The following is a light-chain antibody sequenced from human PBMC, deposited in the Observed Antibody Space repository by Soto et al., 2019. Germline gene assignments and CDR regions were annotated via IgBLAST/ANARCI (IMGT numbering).Light chain of an antibody. J-gene: IGKJ4*01. Sequence: IVLTQSPATLSVSPGERVTLSCRASENVGTNLAWYQQRPGQPPRLLIYGSSTRATGISATFSGSGSRTVFTLTISSLQSEDSAVYYCQQYNNWGLSFGGGTRVEIK. V-gene: IGKV3D-15*01. CDR2: GSS. CDR3: QQYNNWGLS. CDR1: ENVGTN.